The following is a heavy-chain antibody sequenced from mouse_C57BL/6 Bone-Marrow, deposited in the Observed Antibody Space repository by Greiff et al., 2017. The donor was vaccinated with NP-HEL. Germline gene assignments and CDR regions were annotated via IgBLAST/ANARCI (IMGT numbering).Heavy chain of an antibody. CDR3: ARIYYYGSVYFDV. V-gene: IGHV5-12*01. Sequence: EVKVEESGGGLVQPGGSLKLSCAASGFTFSDYYMYWVRQTPEKRLEWVAYISNGGGSTYYPDTVKGRFTISRDNAKNTLYLQMSRLKSEDTAMYYCARIYYYGSVYFDVWGTGTTVTVSS. CDR2: ISNGGGST. J-gene: IGHJ1*03. D-gene: IGHD1-1*01. CDR1: GFTFSDYY.